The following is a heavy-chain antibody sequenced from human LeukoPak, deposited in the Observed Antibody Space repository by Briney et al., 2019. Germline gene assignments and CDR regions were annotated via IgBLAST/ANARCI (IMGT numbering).Heavy chain of an antibody. Sequence: HPGGSLRLSCAASGFTFSSYWMHWVRQAPGKGRVWVSRINSDGSSTSYADSVKGRFTISRANAKNTLYLQMNSLRAEDTAVYYCARLDGYCSGGSCYPYYYYMDVWGKGATVTVSS. J-gene: IGHJ6*03. D-gene: IGHD2-15*01. V-gene: IGHV3-74*01. CDR1: GFTFSSYW. CDR3: ARLDGYCSGGSCYPYYYYMDV. CDR2: INSDGSST.